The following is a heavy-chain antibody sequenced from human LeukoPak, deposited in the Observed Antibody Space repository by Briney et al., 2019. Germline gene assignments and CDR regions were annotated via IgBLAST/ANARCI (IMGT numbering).Heavy chain of an antibody. D-gene: IGHD3-10*01. J-gene: IGHJ4*02. CDR1: GFTFSSYG. V-gene: IGHV3-30*02. Sequence: GGSLRLSCAASGFTFSSYGMHWVRQAPGKGLEWVAFIRSDGNYKYYADSVKGRFTISRDNSKNTLYLQMNSLRAEDTAVYYCAKQFLWFGELSHFDYWGQGTLFTVSS. CDR2: IRSDGNYK. CDR3: AKQFLWFGELSHFDY.